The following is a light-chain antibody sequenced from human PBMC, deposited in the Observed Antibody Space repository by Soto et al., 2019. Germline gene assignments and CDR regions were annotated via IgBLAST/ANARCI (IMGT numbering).Light chain of an antibody. J-gene: IGKJ1*01. V-gene: IGKV1-17*03. CDR2: SAS. Sequence: DSQMPQSPSAMSSAVGDRVTITFRASQDIGYHLGWFQQKPGKAPKRLIYSASSLDSGVPSRFSATGSGTEFTFTISSPPPEDFATYYCQLHTTYPRPFGQGTKVEVK. CDR3: QLHTTYPRP. CDR1: QDIGYH.